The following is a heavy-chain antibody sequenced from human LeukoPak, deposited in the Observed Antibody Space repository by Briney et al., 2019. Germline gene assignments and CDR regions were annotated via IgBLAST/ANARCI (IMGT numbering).Heavy chain of an antibody. CDR1: GYTFTSYD. V-gene: IGHV1-8*01. Sequence: WASVKVSRKASGYTFTSYDINWVRQATGQGLEWMGWMNPNSGNTGYAQKFQGRVTMTRNTSISTAYMELSSLRSEDTAVYYCARFRRGGYCSSTSCYRRHTAFDYWGQGTLVTVSS. CDR3: ARFRRGGYCSSTSCYRRHTAFDY. J-gene: IGHJ4*02. D-gene: IGHD2-2*01. CDR2: MNPNSGNT.